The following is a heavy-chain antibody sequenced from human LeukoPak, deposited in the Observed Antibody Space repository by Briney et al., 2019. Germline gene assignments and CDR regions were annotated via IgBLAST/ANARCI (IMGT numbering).Heavy chain of an antibody. CDR2: IYGAGGGGGT. D-gene: IGHD5-12*01. CDR1: GFIVTTNY. V-gene: IGHV3-53*01. J-gene: IGHJ4*02. Sequence: GGSLRLSCAGSGFIVTTNYMSWVRQAPGEGLEWVSVIYGAGGGGGTYYADSVKGRFTISRDNAKNTLYLQMSSLRAEDTAVYYCAKGGATICDNWGQGTLVTVSS. CDR3: AKGGATICDN.